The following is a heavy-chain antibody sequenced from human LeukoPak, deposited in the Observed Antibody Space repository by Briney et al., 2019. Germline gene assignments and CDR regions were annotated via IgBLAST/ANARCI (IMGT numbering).Heavy chain of an antibody. D-gene: IGHD2-2*01. CDR1: GGTFSSYA. CDR2: ISAYNGNT. V-gene: IGHV1-18*01. Sequence: GASVKVSCKASGGTFSSYAISWVRQAPGQGLEWMGWISAYNGNTNYAQKLQGRVTMTTDTSTSTAYMELRSLRSDDTAVYYCARDRVVVVPAANYDYWGQGTLVTVSS. CDR3: ARDRVVVVPAANYDY. J-gene: IGHJ4*02.